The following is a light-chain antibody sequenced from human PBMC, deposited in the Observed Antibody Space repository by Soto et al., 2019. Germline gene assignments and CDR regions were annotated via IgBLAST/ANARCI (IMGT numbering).Light chain of an antibody. J-gene: IGLJ1*01. CDR3: SSYTGSISYV. CDR1: SSDVGGYNY. V-gene: IGLV2-14*03. Sequence: QSVLTQPASVSGSPGQSITISCTGTSSDVGGYNYVSWYQSHPGEAPKLIIYDVSNRPSGVSDRFSGSKSGNTASLTISGLQAEDEADYYCSSYTGSISYVFGTGTKVTVL. CDR2: DVS.